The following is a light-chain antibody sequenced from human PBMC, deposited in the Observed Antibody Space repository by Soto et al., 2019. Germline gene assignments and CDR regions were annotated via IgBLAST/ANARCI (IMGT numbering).Light chain of an antibody. CDR2: KAS. CDR1: QSISSW. CDR3: QQYDVFPWT. Sequence: DVQMTQSPSTLSASVGDRVTITCRASQSISSWLAWYQEKPGKAPNLLISKASSLESGVPSRFSGSGSGTEFTLTISSLQPDDFATYYCQQYDVFPWTVGQGTKVEIK. V-gene: IGKV1-5*03. J-gene: IGKJ1*01.